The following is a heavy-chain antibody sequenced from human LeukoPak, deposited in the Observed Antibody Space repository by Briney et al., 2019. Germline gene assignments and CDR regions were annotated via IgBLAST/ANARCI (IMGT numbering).Heavy chain of an antibody. D-gene: IGHD2-15*01. J-gene: IGHJ2*01. V-gene: IGHV3-53*01. CDR2: IYSGGST. CDR3: ARDQEGRSCSGGTCYLGWSFDL. CDR1: GLIVSNNY. Sequence: GGSLRLTCAASGLIVSNNYMNWVRLAPGKGLEWVSIIYSGGSTHYADSVKGRFTVSRDNSKNTLYLQMNSLRAEDTAVYYCARDQEGRSCSGGTCYLGWSFDLWGRGTLVTVSS.